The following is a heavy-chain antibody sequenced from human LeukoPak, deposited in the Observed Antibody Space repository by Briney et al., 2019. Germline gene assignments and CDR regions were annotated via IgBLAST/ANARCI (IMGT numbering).Heavy chain of an antibody. CDR2: ISDSGGAT. D-gene: IGHD3-10*01. CDR3: AKGTYPDY. CDR1: GLTFSSYA. Sequence: GGSLRLSCAASGLTFSSYAMNWARQAPGKGLEWVSSISDSGGATYYADSVKGRFTISRDNSKNTLYLQMNSLRAEDTALYYCAKGTYPDYWGQGTLVTVSS. V-gene: IGHV3-23*01. J-gene: IGHJ4*02.